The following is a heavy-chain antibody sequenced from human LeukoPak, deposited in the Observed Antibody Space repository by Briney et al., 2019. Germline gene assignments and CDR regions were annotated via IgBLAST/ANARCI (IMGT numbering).Heavy chain of an antibody. CDR3: AKAWAAAGTFAS. J-gene: IGHJ4*02. Sequence: GGSLRLSCAASGFTFSSSAMSWVRQAPGEGLEWVSYISSSGGSTYYADSVKGRFTISRDNSKNTLYLQMNSLRAEDTAVYYCAKAWAAAGTFASWGQGTLVTVSS. D-gene: IGHD6-13*01. V-gene: IGHV3-23*01. CDR1: GFTFSSSA. CDR2: ISSSGGST.